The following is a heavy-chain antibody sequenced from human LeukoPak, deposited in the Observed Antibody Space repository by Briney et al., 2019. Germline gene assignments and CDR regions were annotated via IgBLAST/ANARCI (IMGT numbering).Heavy chain of an antibody. V-gene: IGHV4-34*01. Sequence: SETLSLTCAVYGESFSGYYGSWISQPPGKGLEWIGEINHSGSTNYNPSLKSRVTISVDTSKNQFSLKLSSVTAADTAVYYYARSFASSGYYYDWFDPWGQGTLVTVSS. CDR1: GESFSGYY. CDR2: INHSGST. D-gene: IGHD3-22*01. CDR3: ARSFASSGYYYDWFDP. J-gene: IGHJ5*02.